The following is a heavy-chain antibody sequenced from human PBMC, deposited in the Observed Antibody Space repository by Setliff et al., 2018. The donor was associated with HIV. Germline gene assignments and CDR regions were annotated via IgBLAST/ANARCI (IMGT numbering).Heavy chain of an antibody. J-gene: IGHJ4*02. D-gene: IGHD2-21*01. CDR1: GDNFNSHS. V-gene: IGHV1-69*13. Sequence: VASVKVSCKASGDNFNSHSISWVRQAPGQGLEWMGGIVPIFGTPNYAQKFKGRLTITADESTSTVYMELSSLRSEDTAVYFCARDESRGDWESFGYWGQGTRVTVSS. CDR3: ARDESRGDWESFGY. CDR2: IVPIFGTP.